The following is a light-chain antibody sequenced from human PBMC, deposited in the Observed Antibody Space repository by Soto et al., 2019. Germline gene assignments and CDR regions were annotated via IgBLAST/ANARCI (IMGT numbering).Light chain of an antibody. CDR2: EVS. J-gene: IGLJ1*01. CDR3: QSSDSSLSGPYA. CDR1: SSDVVGYNY. Sequence: QSALTQLVSVSGSPGQSITISCTGTSSDVVGYNYVSWYQQHPGKAPKLIIYEVSNRPSGVPDRFSGSKSGTAASLAITGLQAEDEADYYCQSSDSSLSGPYAFGTGTKVTV. V-gene: IGLV2-14*01.